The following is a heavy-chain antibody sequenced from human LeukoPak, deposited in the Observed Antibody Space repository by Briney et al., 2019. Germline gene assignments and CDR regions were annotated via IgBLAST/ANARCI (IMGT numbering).Heavy chain of an antibody. Sequence: SETLSLTCTVSGGSISSSSYYWGWIRQPPGKGLEWIGSIYYSGSTYYNPSLKSRVTISVDTSKNQFSLKLSSVTAADTAVYYCANFEWLLNPRPGGHFDYWGQGTLVAVSS. CDR2: IYYSGST. D-gene: IGHD5-12*01. CDR3: ANFEWLLNPRPGGHFDY. V-gene: IGHV4-39*01. CDR1: GGSISSSSYY. J-gene: IGHJ4*02.